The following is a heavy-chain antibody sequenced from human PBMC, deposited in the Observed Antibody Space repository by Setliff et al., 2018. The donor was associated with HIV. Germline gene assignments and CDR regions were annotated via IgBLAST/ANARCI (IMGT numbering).Heavy chain of an antibody. D-gene: IGHD2-8*01. V-gene: IGHV1-8*02. Sequence: GASVKVSCKTSGYTFIHYDVNWVRQAPGKGLEWMGWMNPGTGNTGYAEKFQGRVSMTRDTSTSTVYMELTRLRSDDTAVYYCATKLYCTNGVCLDAFDIWGQGTMVTVSS. CDR3: ATKLYCTNGVCLDAFDI. J-gene: IGHJ3*02. CDR2: MNPGTGNT. CDR1: GYTFIHYD.